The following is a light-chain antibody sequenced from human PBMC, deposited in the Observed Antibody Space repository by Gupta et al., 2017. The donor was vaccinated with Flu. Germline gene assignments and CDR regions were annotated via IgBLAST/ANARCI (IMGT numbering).Light chain of an antibody. CDR2: KGS. Sequence: VTLGQPASIACRSSQSLGHSDGNTYLNWFQQRLGQSPRRLIYKGSNRDSGVPDRFSGSGSGTXFTLKIXSVEADDVGVYYCMQCTGWASAFGXGTKLEI. J-gene: IGKJ2*01. CDR1: QSLGHSDGNTY. CDR3: MQCTGWASA. V-gene: IGKV2-30*02.